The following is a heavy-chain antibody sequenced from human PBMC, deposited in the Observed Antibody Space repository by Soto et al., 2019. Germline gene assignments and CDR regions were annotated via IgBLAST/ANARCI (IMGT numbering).Heavy chain of an antibody. D-gene: IGHD6-19*01. CDR3: AREEAGGIAVAGGGNWFDP. CDR1: GDSVSSNSAA. V-gene: IGHV6-1*01. J-gene: IGHJ5*02. Sequence: SQTLSLTCAISGDSVSSNSAAWIWITQSPSRGLEWLGRTYYRSKWYNDYAVSVKSRITINPDTSKNQFSLQLNSVTPEDTAVYYCAREEAGGIAVAGGGNWFDPWGQGTLVTVSS. CDR2: TYYRSKWYN.